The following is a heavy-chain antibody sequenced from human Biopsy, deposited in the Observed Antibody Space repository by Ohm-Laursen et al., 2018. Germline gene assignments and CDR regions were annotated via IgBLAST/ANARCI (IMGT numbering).Heavy chain of an antibody. CDR2: FDPEHGET. J-gene: IGHJ4*02. CDR1: EYTLTELP. Sequence: ASVKVSCKVSEYTLTELPIHWVRQAPGKGLEWMGGFDPEHGETLYAQIFQGRVTMTRDTSKSTVYMELSSLRSADTAVNFCARNTGWYGDLYYFDYWGQGTLVTVSS. D-gene: IGHD6-19*01. V-gene: IGHV1-24*01. CDR3: ARNTGWYGDLYYFDY.